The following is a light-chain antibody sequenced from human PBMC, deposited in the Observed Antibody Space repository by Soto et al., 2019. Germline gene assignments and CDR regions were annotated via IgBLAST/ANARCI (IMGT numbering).Light chain of an antibody. CDR1: QSISSY. Sequence: DIQMTQSPSSLSASVGDRVTITCRASQSISSYLNWYQQKPGKAPKLLIYAESSLQSGVPSRFRGSGYATDFTLTISSLQPEDFETYYYQQSYSTSITLAQGTGRDIK. CDR3: QQSYSTSIT. V-gene: IGKV1-39*01. CDR2: AES. J-gene: IGKJ5*01.